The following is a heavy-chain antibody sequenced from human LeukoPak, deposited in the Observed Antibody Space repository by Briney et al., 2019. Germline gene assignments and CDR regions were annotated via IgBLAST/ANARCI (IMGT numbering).Heavy chain of an antibody. CDR3: AIDQYCSGGSCST. CDR2: IYTSGST. J-gene: IGHJ4*02. V-gene: IGHV4-39*07. CDR1: GGSISSSSYY. Sequence: SETLSLTCTVSGGSISSSSYYWGWIRQPPGKGLEWIGSIYTSGSTNYNPSLKSRVTMSVDTSKNQFSLKLSSVTAADTAVYYCAIDQYCSGGSCSTWGQGTLVTVSS. D-gene: IGHD2-15*01.